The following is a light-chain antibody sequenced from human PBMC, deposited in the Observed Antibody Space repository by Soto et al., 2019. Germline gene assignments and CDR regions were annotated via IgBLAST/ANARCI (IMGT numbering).Light chain of an antibody. CDR2: AAS. Sequence: IQLTQSPSSLSASVGDRVTITCRASQVISNYLAWYQQKPGKAPNLLIYAASTLQSGVPSRFSGSGSGTDFTLTISSLQPEDFATYYCQQFNSYPLTFGGGTKVDIK. V-gene: IGKV1-9*01. CDR3: QQFNSYPLT. J-gene: IGKJ4*01. CDR1: QVISNY.